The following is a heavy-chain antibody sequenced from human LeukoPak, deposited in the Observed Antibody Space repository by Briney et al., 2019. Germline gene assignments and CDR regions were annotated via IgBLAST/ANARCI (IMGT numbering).Heavy chain of an antibody. CDR1: GGSISSSSYY. CDR3: ARDSEYYGSGSYYNAEPGAFDI. CDR2: IYYSGTT. V-gene: IGHV4-39*07. J-gene: IGHJ3*02. D-gene: IGHD3-10*01. Sequence: SETLSLTCTVSGGSISSSSYYWGWIRQPPGKGLEWIGSIYYSGTTYYNPSLKGRVTLSVDTSKNQFSLKLSSVTAADTAVYYCARDSEYYGSGSYYNAEPGAFDIWGQGTMVTVSS.